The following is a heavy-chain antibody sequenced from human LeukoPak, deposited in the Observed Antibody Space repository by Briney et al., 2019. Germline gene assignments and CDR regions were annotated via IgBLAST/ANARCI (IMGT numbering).Heavy chain of an antibody. CDR1: GYTFTSYD. Sequence: ASVKVSCKASGYTFTSYDINWVRHAPGQGLEWMGWMNPNSGNTGYAQKFQGRVTITRNTSISTAYMGLSSLRSEDTAVYYCARSKEGAFDIWGQGTMVTVSS. J-gene: IGHJ3*02. CDR3: ARSKEGAFDI. CDR2: MNPNSGNT. V-gene: IGHV1-8*03.